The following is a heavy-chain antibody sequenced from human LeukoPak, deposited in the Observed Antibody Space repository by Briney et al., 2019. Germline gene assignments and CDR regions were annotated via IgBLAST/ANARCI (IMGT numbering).Heavy chain of an antibody. V-gene: IGHV1-8*01. Sequence: ASVKVSCKTSGYTFTSYDINWVRQATGQGLEWMGWINPNSGNTGYVQRFQGRVTMTRNASISTAYMELSGLRSEDTAVYYCARDNSVGDNAWWFDPWGQGTLVTVSS. J-gene: IGHJ5*02. CDR2: INPNSGNT. D-gene: IGHD1-26*01. CDR1: GYTFTSYD. CDR3: ARDNSVGDNAWWFDP.